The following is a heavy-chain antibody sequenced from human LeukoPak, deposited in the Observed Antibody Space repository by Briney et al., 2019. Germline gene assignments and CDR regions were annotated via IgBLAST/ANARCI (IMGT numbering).Heavy chain of an antibody. D-gene: IGHD3-22*01. CDR2: IRNDGSNK. J-gene: IGHJ4*02. CDR3: AKDFSVYYYDSRVLDY. CDR1: GFTFSSFD. Sequence: GGSLRLSCAASGFTFSSFDIHWVRQAPGKGLQWVAFIRNDGSNKYYADSVRGRFTISRDNSKNTLYLQMNSLRAEDTAVYYCAKDFSVYYYDSRVLDYWGQGTLVTVSS. V-gene: IGHV3-30*02.